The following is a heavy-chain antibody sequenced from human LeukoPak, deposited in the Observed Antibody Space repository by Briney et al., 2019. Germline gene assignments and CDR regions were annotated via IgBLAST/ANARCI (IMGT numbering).Heavy chain of an antibody. CDR2: MNPNSGNT. CDR1: GYTFTSYD. V-gene: IGHV1-8*01. D-gene: IGHD3-10*01. CDR3: ASRREYGGGWPKESWFDP. Sequence: ASVKVSCKASGYTFTSYDINWVRQATGQGLEWMGWMNPNSGNTGYAQKFQGRVTMTKNTSIRTAYIELSSLRSGDTAVYYCASRREYGGGWPKESWFDPWGQGPLFTVSS. J-gene: IGHJ5*02.